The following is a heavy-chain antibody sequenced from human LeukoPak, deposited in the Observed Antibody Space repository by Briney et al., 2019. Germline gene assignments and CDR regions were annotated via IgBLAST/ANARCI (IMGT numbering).Heavy chain of an antibody. CDR3: ASFKGHDCSGGGCYSGHFDY. D-gene: IGHD2-15*01. Sequence: SETLSLTCTVSGGSISSYYWSWIRQPPGKGLEWIGYIYYSGSTNYNPSLKSRVTISVDTSKNQFSLKLSSVTAADTALYYCASFKGHDCSGGGCYSGHFDYWGQGTLVAVSS. V-gene: IGHV4-59*08. J-gene: IGHJ4*02. CDR2: IYYSGST. CDR1: GGSISSYY.